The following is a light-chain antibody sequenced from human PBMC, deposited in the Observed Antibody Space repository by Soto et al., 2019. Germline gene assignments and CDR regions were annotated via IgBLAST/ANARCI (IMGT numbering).Light chain of an antibody. J-gene: IGKJ2*01. CDR2: AAS. CDR3: QHYNSAPRT. Sequence: DIQMTQSPSSLSGSVGDRVTITCRASQAVSKSLAWYQQKPGKVPKLLIYAASTLQSGVPSRFSGSGSGTDFTLTISSLQPEDVATYYCQHYNSAPRTFGQGTKLEIK. CDR1: QAVSKS. V-gene: IGKV1-27*01.